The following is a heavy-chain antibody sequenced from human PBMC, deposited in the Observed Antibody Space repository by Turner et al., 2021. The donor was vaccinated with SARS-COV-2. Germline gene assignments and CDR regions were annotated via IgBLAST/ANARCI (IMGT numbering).Heavy chain of an antibody. CDR1: GGTFSSYA. J-gene: IGHJ4*02. CDR3: ARGEVGYCSGGRCYSGSY. CDR2: IIPIFGTA. Sequence: QVQLVQSGAEVKKPGSSVKVSCKASGGTFSSYAISWVRQAPVKGLEWMGGIIPIFGTANYAQKFQGRVTITADESTSTAYMELSSLRSEDTAVYYCARGEVGYCSGGRCYSGSYWGQGTLVTVSS. V-gene: IGHV1-69*01. D-gene: IGHD2-15*01.